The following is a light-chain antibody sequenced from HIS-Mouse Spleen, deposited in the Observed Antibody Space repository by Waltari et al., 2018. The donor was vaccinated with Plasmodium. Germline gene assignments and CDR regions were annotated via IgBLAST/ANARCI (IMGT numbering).Light chain of an antibody. CDR3: QQSYSTPPT. CDR1: QSITSY. Sequence: IQITQSPSSLSAAVGDRVTITCRASQSITSYLHWSQQKPGKAPKVLFYAVSSLQSGVPSRFSGSGSGTDFTLTISSLQPEDFATYYCQQSYSTPPTFGGGTKVEIK. CDR2: AVS. J-gene: IGKJ4*01. V-gene: IGKV1-39*01.